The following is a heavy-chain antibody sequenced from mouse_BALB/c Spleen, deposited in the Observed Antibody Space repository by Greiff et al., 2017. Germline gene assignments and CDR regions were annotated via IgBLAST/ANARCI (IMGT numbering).Heavy chain of an antibody. V-gene: IGHV1-77*01. CDR3: ARQALAMDY. CDR1: GYTFTDYY. Sequence: QVQLQQSGAELARPGASVKLSCKASGYTFTDYYINWVKQRTGQGLEWIGEIYPGSGNTYYNEKFKGKATLTADKSSSTAYMQLSSLTSEDSAVYFCARQALAMDYWGQGTSVTVSS. J-gene: IGHJ4*01. D-gene: IGHD3-2*02. CDR2: IYPGSGNT.